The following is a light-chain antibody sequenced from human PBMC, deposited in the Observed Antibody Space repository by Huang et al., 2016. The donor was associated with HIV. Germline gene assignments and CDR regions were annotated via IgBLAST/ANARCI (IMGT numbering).Light chain of an antibody. V-gene: IGKV3-15*01. CDR1: QSVSSN. J-gene: IGKJ1*01. CDR2: GAS. Sequence: EIVMTQSPGTLSLSPGERATLSCRPSQSVSSNLAWYQHKPGQAPRLLIYGASTRSTGVPARFIGSGSGTEFTLTISSLQSDDFVVYYCQQYQDWPRTFGQGTEVEIK. CDR3: QQYQDWPRT.